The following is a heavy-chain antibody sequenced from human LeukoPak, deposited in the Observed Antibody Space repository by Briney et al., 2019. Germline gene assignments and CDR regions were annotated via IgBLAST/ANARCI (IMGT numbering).Heavy chain of an antibody. CDR3: ARSDVLRYFDWLQKRNAFDI. D-gene: IGHD3-9*01. V-gene: IGHV1-8*01. CDR2: MNPNSGNT. Sequence: ASVKVSCKASGYTFTSYDINWVRQATGQGLEWMGWMNPNSGNTGYAQKFQGRVTMTRNTSISTAYMELSSLRSEDTAVYYCARSDVLRYFDWLQKRNAFDIWGQGTMVTVSS. J-gene: IGHJ3*02. CDR1: GYTFTSYD.